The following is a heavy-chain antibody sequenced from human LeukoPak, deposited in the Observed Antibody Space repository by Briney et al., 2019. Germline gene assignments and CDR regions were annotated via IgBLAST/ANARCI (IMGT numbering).Heavy chain of an antibody. D-gene: IGHD1-14*01. CDR3: ARAFATTLPTNWFDP. V-gene: IGHV1-46*01. CDR2: INPSGGST. J-gene: IGHJ5*02. Sequence: ASVKVSCKASGYTFTSYYMHWVRQAPGQGLEWMGIINPSGGSTSYAQTFQGRVTMTRDMSTSTVYMELSSLRSEDTAVYYCARAFATTLPTNWFDPWGQGTLVTVSS. CDR1: GYTFTSYY.